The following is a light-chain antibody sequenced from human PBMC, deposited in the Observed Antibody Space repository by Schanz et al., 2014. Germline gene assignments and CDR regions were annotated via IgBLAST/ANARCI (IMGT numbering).Light chain of an antibody. V-gene: IGKV3-20*01. J-gene: IGKJ3*01. Sequence: DIVLTQSPATLSVSPGERVTLSCRASQSVSSSYLAWYQQKPGQTPRLLIYDASTRATGIPARFSGSGSGTHFTLTISRPEHEDLAVYYCHQYGLSPFTFGPGTQVHI. CDR2: DAS. CDR1: QSVSSSY. CDR3: HQYGLSPFT.